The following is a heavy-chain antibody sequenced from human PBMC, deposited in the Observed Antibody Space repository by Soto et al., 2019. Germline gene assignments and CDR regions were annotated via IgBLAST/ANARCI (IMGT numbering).Heavy chain of an antibody. CDR3: ARDRQHTYGNCFDP. CDR2: VYNSGST. D-gene: IGHD4-17*01. CDR1: GGSISTYY. Sequence: QVQLQESGPGLVKPSETLSLTCTVSGGSISTYYWSWIRQPPGKGLEWIGYVYNSGSTKYNPSLKSRVTIWENTSKNQVSLRLTSVTAADTAVYYCARDRQHTYGNCFDPWGQGTLVTVSS. J-gene: IGHJ5*02. V-gene: IGHV4-59*01.